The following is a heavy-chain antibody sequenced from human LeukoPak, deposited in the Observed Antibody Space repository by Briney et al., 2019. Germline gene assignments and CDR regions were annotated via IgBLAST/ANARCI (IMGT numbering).Heavy chain of an antibody. D-gene: IGHD3-10*01. J-gene: IGHJ4*02. Sequence: QPGGSLRLSCAASGFTFSSYGMHWVRQAPGKGLEGVAVIWYDGSNKYYADSVKGRFTISRDNSKNTLYLQMNSLRAEDTAVYYCARDPHPGFGEAGGPFDYWGQGTLVTVSS. CDR1: GFTFSSYG. CDR2: IWYDGSNK. V-gene: IGHV3-33*01. CDR3: ARDPHPGFGEAGGPFDY.